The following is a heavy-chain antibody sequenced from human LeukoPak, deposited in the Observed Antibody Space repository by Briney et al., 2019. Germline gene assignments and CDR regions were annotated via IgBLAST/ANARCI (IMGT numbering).Heavy chain of an antibody. J-gene: IGHJ3*02. V-gene: IGHV3-30-3*01. Sequence: GRSLRLSCAASGFTFTTYAMHWVRQAPGKGLDWVAVISYDGSDKYYADSVEGRFTISRDNSKNTLYLQMNSLRAEDTAVYYCARARTTTGTTRIAFNIWGQGTVVTVSS. D-gene: IGHD1-1*01. CDR3: ARARTTTGTTRIAFNI. CDR1: GFTFTTYA. CDR2: ISYDGSDK.